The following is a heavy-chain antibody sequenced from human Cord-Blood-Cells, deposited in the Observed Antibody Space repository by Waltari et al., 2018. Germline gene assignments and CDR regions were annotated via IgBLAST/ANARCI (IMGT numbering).Heavy chain of an antibody. D-gene: IGHD3-10*01. Sequence: QVQLVQSGAEVKKPGASVTVPGKASVYTFTGHYIHWVRQSPGQGLEWMGWINPNSGGTNYAQKFQGRVTMTRDTSISTAYMELSRLRSDDTAVYYCARIYFGGSGSNWFDPWGQGTLVTVSS. CDR2: INPNSGGT. V-gene: IGHV1-2*02. CDR3: ARIYFGGSGSNWFDP. J-gene: IGHJ5*02. CDR1: VYTFTGHY.